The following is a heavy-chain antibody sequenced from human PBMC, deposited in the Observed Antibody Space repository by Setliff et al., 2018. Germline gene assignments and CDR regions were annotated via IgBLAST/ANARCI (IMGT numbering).Heavy chain of an antibody. D-gene: IGHD2-15*01. CDR2: ISATGGNT. CDR1: GFTFSDFG. J-gene: IGHJ6*03. Sequence: GGSLRLSCAASGFTFSDFGMTLVRQAPGKRLEWVSSISATGGNTFYADSVKGRFTISRDNSKNTLYLQMDSLRAEDTAAYYCAKNLRGVGLYMGVWGKGTTVTVSS. V-gene: IGHV3-23*01. CDR3: AKNLRGVGLYMGV.